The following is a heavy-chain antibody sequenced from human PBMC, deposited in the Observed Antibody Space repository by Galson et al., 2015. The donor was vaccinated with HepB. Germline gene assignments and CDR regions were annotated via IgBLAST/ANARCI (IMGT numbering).Heavy chain of an antibody. CDR3: TRHVDGCLDY. Sequence: AISGDSVSSNSVTWDWIRRSPSRGLEWLGRTYYRSKWYNNYAVSVESRITINPDTSKNQFSLQLSSVTPEDTAVYYCTRHVDGCLDYWGQGALVTVSS. V-gene: IGHV6-1*01. D-gene: IGHD5-24*01. J-gene: IGHJ4*02. CDR2: TYYRSKWYN. CDR1: GDSVSSNSVT.